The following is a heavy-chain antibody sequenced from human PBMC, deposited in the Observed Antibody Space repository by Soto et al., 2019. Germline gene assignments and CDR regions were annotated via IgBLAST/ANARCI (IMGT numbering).Heavy chain of an antibody. CDR2: IWYDGSNK. Sequence: QVQLVESGGGVVQPRRSLRLSCAASGFTFSSYGMHWVRQAPGKGLEWVAVIWYDGSNKYYADSVKGRFTISRDNSKNTLYLQMNSLRAEDTAVYYCARRYGDYPSACDIGGQGTMVTVSS. CDR1: GFTFSSYG. D-gene: IGHD4-17*01. CDR3: ARRYGDYPSACDI. V-gene: IGHV3-33*01. J-gene: IGHJ3*02.